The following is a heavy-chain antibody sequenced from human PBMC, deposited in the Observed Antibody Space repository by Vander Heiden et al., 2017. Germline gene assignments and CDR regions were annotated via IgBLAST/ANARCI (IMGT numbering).Heavy chain of an antibody. CDR1: GYTFTSYG. CDR2: ISAYNGNT. CDR3: AREGTSYYYGSGSYYTWFDP. V-gene: IGHV1-18*01. J-gene: IGHJ5*02. Sequence: QVQLVQSGAEVKKPGASVKVSCKASGYTFTSYGISWVRQAPGQGLEWMGWISAYNGNTNYAQKLQGRVTMTTDTSTSTAYMELRSLRSDETAVYYCAREGTSYYYGSGSYYTWFDPWGQGTLVTVSS. D-gene: IGHD3-10*01.